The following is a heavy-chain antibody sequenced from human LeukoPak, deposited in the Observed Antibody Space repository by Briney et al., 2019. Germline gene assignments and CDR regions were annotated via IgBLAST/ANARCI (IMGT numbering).Heavy chain of an antibody. V-gene: IGHV1-46*01. CDR2: INPSGGST. CDR3: ARDRWSGATGDYHYYYGMDV. CDR1: GYTFTSYY. D-gene: IGHD1-26*01. J-gene: IGHJ6*02. Sequence: ASVKVSCKASGYTFTSYYMHWVRQAPGQGLEWMGIINPSGGSTSYAQKFQGRVTMSRDTSTSTVYMELSSLRSEDTSVYYCARDRWSGATGDYHYYYGMDVWGQGTTVIVSS.